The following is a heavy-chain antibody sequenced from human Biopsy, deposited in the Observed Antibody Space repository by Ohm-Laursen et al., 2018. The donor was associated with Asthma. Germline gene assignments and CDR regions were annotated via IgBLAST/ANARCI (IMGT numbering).Heavy chain of an antibody. J-gene: IGHJ4*02. Sequence: GSLRLSCSASGFTFSSYAMSWVRQAPGKGLEWVSAISGSGGSTYYADSVKGRFTISRDNSKNTLYLQMNSLRAEDTAVYYCAKDKRYSGSYFDYWGQGTLVTVPS. D-gene: IGHD1-26*01. CDR3: AKDKRYSGSYFDY. CDR1: GFTFSSYA. V-gene: IGHV3-23*01. CDR2: ISGSGGST.